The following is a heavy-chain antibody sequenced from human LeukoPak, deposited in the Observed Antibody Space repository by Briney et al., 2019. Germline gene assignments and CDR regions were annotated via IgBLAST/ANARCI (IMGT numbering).Heavy chain of an antibody. D-gene: IGHD3-3*01. CDR3: ARKADFWSGSDFDY. CDR1: GYTFTSYG. CDR2: ISAYNGNT. J-gene: IGHJ4*02. V-gene: IGHV1-18*01. Sequence: GASVKVPCKASGYTFTSYGISWVRQAPGQGLEWMGWISAYNGNTNYAQKLQGRVTMTTDTSTSTAYMELRSLRSDDTAVYYCARKADFWSGSDFDYWGQGTLVTVSS.